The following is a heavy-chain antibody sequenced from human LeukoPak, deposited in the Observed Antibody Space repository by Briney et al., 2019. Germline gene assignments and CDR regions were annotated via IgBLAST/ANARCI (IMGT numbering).Heavy chain of an antibody. D-gene: IGHD3-22*01. CDR1: GYTFTSYY. CDR2: INPSGGST. V-gene: IGHV1-46*01. J-gene: IGHJ4*02. Sequence: ASVKVSCKASGYTFTSYYMHWVRQAPGQGLEWMGIINPSGGSTSYAQKFQGRVTMTRDTSTSTVYMELSSLRSEDTAVYHCASVTYYYDSSGYFDYWGQGTLVTVSS. CDR3: ASVTYYYDSSGYFDY.